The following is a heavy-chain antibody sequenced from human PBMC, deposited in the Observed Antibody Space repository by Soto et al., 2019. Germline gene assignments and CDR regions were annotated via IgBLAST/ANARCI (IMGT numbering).Heavy chain of an antibody. V-gene: IGHV3-73*01. J-gene: IGHJ4*02. D-gene: IGHD1-26*01. CDR1: GFSFSGSA. Sequence: PGESLKISCKVSGFSFSGSAMHRVRQASGKGLEWVGHIRDKANHYATAYAASLKGRFIISRDDSQNTAYLQMSSLKADDTAVYYCTRPPSGSYGDDFDYWGQGTLVTVSS. CDR2: IRDKANHYAT. CDR3: TRPPSGSYGDDFDY.